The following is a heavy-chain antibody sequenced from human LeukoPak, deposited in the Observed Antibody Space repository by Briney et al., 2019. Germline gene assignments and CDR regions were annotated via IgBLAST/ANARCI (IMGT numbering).Heavy chain of an antibody. CDR1: GFTFTSYD. CDR3: ARGGYYDSSGQGHVHFDY. V-gene: IGHV1-8*01. J-gene: IGHJ4*02. Sequence: ASVKVSCKASGFTFTSYDINWVRQATGQGLEWMGWMNPNSGNTGYAQKFQGRVTMTRNTSISTAYMELSSLRSEDTAVYYCARGGYYDSSGQGHVHFDYWGQGTLVTVSS. CDR2: MNPNSGNT. D-gene: IGHD3-22*01.